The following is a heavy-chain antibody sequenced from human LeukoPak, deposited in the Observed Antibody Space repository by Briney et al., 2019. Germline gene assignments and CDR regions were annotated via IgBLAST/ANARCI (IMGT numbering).Heavy chain of an antibody. CDR1: LFTPITYL. CDR2: ISGSGGTT. V-gene: IGHV3-23*01. D-gene: IGHD3-10*01. CDR3: ASGRQGVVTPFFS. J-gene: IGHJ5*02. Sequence: VGSLRHSCAGPLFTPITYLRSRVRQAPGKGLEWVSAISGSGGTTYYADSVKGRFTISRDNSKSPLYLQMNRLRAEDEPTYFFASGRQGVVTPFFSWGQRTLVTVSS.